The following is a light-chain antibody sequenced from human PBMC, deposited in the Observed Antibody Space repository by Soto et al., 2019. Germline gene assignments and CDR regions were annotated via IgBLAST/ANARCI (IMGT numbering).Light chain of an antibody. CDR3: NSYADSNTYL. CDR2: ADT. Sequence: QSVVTQPPSVSGAPGQRVTISCAGSSSNIGAGYGVHWYQQLPGTAPKLLIYADTYRPSGVPDRFSGSKSGTSASLAITGLLPEDEADYYCNSYADSNTYLFGTGTKLTVL. CDR1: SSNIGAGYG. J-gene: IGLJ1*01. V-gene: IGLV1-40*01.